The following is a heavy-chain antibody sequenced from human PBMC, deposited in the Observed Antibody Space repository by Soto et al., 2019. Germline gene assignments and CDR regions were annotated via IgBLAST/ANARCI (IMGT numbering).Heavy chain of an antibody. CDR2: ISAYNGNT. CDR3: ARGSPTRVLRFLEWLVGY. CDR1: GYTFTSYG. Sequence: ASVKVSCKASGYTFTSYGISWVRQAPGQGLEWMGWISAYNGNTNYAQKLQGRVTMTTDTSTSTAYMELRSLRSDDTAVYYCARGSPTRVLRFLEWLVGYWGQGTLVTVSS. D-gene: IGHD3-3*01. J-gene: IGHJ4*02. V-gene: IGHV1-18*01.